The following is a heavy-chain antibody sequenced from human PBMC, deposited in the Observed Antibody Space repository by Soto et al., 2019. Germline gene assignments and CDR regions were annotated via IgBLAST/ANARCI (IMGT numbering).Heavy chain of an antibody. D-gene: IGHD5-12*01. J-gene: IGHJ3*01. CDR2: INPATGAT. Sequence: ASVKVSCKASGYIFTDYYLHWVRQAPGQGFEWMGWINPATGATKYKQNFEGRLSLTRDTSKSTGFMDLSRLKSDDSATYYCARKGHAVAFDAWAQGTLVTV. V-gene: IGHV1-2*02. CDR3: ARKGHAVAFDA. CDR1: GYIFTDYY.